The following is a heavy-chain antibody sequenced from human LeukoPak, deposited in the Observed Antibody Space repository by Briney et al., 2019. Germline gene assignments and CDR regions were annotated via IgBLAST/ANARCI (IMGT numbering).Heavy chain of an antibody. J-gene: IGHJ4*02. V-gene: IGHV1-2*02. CDR3: ARDRPLDADDYYGFYYFDY. CDR2: INPNSGGT. CDR1: GYTFTGYY. D-gene: IGHD3-10*01. Sequence: ASVKVSCKASGYTFTGYYMHWVRQAPGQGLEWMGWINPNSGGTNHAQKFQGRVTMTRDTSISTAYMELSRLRSDDTPVNHCARDRPLDADDYYGFYYFDYWGQGTLVTVSS.